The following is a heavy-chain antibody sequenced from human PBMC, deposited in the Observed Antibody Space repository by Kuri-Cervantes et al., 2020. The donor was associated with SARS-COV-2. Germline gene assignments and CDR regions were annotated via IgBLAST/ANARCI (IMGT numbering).Heavy chain of an antibody. D-gene: IGHD1-7*01. Sequence: ASVKVSCKASGYTFNNYGISWVRQAPGQGLEWMGWISAHNGNTNYAQKVQGRVTMTTDTSTNTAYMELRSLRSDDTAVYYCAATLELLPDDGFDVWGHGTLVTVSS. J-gene: IGHJ3*01. V-gene: IGHV1-18*01. CDR3: AATLELLPDDGFDV. CDR2: ISAHNGNT. CDR1: GYTFNNYG.